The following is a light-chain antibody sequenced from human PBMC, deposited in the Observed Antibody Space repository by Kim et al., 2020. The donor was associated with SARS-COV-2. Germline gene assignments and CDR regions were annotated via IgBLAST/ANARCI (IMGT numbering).Light chain of an antibody. CDR1: SSNIGGNT. V-gene: IGLV1-44*01. J-gene: IGLJ3*02. Sequence: QSLLTQPPSASGTPGQRVTISCSGSSSNIGGNTVNWYQQFPGTAPKLLIYKNNQRPSGVPDRFSGSKSGTSASLAISGLQSEDEADYYCAAWEDSLVGRVFGGGTQLTVL. CDR2: KNN. CDR3: AAWEDSLVGRV.